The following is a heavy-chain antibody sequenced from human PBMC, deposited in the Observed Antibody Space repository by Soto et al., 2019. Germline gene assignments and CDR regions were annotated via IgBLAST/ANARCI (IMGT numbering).Heavy chain of an antibody. J-gene: IGHJ4*02. CDR1: GYTFTNYW. D-gene: IGHD6-19*01. V-gene: IGHV5-51*01. Sequence: GESLKISCKGLGYTFTNYWIGWVRQMPGKGLEWMGLIYPSDLDTRYSPSFQGQVTISADKSVSTAYLQWNSLKASDTAMYYCATHGPGVAAYFWGQGTQVTVSS. CDR3: ATHGPGVAAYF. CDR2: IYPSDLDT.